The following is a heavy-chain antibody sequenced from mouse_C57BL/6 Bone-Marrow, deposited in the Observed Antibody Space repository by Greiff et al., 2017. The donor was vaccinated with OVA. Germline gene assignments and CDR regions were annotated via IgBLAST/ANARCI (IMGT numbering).Heavy chain of an antibody. Sequence: VQLQQSGPELVKPGASVKISCKASGYTFSDYYMNWVKQSHGKSLEWIGDINPNNGGTSYNQKFKGKATLTVDKSSSTAYMELRSLTSEDSAVYYCARYYDYDDAGYYYAMDYWGQGTSVTVSS. D-gene: IGHD2-4*01. CDR1: GYTFSDYY. J-gene: IGHJ4*01. V-gene: IGHV1-26*01. CDR3: ARYYDYDDAGYYYAMDY. CDR2: INPNNGGT.